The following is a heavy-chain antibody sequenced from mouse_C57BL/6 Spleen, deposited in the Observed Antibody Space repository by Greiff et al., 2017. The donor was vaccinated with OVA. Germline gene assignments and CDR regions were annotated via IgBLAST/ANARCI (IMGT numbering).Heavy chain of an antibody. Sequence: QVQLQQPGAELVKPGASVKMSCKASGYTFTSYWITWVKQRPGQGLEWVGDIYPGSGSTNYNEKFKSKATLTVDTSSSTAYMQLSSLTSEDSAVYYCVITTVVASMDYWGQGTSVTVSS. CDR2: IYPGSGST. CDR1: GYTFTSYW. CDR3: VITTVVASMDY. D-gene: IGHD1-1*01. V-gene: IGHV1-55*01. J-gene: IGHJ4*01.